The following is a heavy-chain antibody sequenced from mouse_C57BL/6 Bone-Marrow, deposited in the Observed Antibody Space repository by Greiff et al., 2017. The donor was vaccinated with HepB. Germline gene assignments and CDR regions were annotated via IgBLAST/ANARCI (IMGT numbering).Heavy chain of an antibody. V-gene: IGHV3-6*01. D-gene: IGHD1-1*01. CDR3: ARDRIYYYGSSCFAY. J-gene: IGHJ3*01. CDR1: GYSITSGYY. Sequence: DVQLVESGPGLVKPSQSLSLTCSVTGYSITSGYYWNWIRQFPGNKLEWMGYISYDGSNNYNPSLKNRISITRDTSKNQFFLKLNSVTTEDTATYYCARDRIYYYGSSCFAYGGQGTVVTVSA. CDR2: ISYDGSN.